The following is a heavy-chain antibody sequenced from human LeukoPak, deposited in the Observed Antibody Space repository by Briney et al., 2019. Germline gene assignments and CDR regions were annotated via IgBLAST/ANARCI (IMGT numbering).Heavy chain of an antibody. CDR3: ARRATYYDSSGYYYSGRFDY. CDR1: GGSISSGSYY. CDR2: IYYSGST. D-gene: IGHD3-22*01. Sequence: SETLSLTCTVSGGSISSGSYYWGWIRQPPGKGLEWIGSIYYSGSTYYNPSLKSRVAISVDTSKNQFSLKLSSVTAADTAVYYCARRATYYDSSGYYYSGRFDYWGQGTLVTVSS. V-gene: IGHV4-39*01. J-gene: IGHJ4*02.